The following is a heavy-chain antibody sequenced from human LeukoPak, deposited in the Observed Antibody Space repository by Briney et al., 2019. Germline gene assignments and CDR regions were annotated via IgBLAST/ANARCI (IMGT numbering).Heavy chain of an antibody. CDR2: IYYSGST. J-gene: IGHJ4*02. D-gene: IGHD3-3*01. CDR3: ARVALEWLSPFDY. V-gene: IGHV4-30-4*01. Sequence: PSETLSLTCTVSGGSISSGDYYWSWIRQPPGKGLEWIGYIYYSGSTYYNPSLKNRVTISVDTSKNRFSLKLSSVTAADTAVYYCARVALEWLSPFDYWGQGTLVTVSS. CDR1: GGSISSGDYY.